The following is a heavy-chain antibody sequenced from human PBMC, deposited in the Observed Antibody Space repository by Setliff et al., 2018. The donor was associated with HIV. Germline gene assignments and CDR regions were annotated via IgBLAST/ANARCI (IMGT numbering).Heavy chain of an antibody. CDR3: ARDPTYYFDSSGPYDAFDI. CDR1: GFTFSDYY. Sequence: PGGSLRLSCAASGFTFSDYYMSWIRQAPGKGLEWVSYISSSGSTIYYADSVKGRFTISRDNAKNSLYLQMNSLRAEDTAVYYCARDPTYYFDSSGPYDAFDIWGQGTMVTVSS. V-gene: IGHV3-11*04. CDR2: ISSSGSTI. J-gene: IGHJ3*02. D-gene: IGHD3-22*01.